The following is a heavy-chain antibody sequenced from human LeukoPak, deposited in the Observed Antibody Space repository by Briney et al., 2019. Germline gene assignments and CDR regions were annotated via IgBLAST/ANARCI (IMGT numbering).Heavy chain of an antibody. V-gene: IGHV4-59*08. CDR3: ARRGGATLNWFDP. CDR1: GGSISSYY. D-gene: IGHD1-26*01. Sequence: SETLSLTCTVSGGSISSYYWSWIRQPPGEGLEWIGYIYYSGSTNYNPSLKSRVTISVDTSKNQFSLKLSSVTAADTAVYYCARRGGATLNWFDPWGQGTLVTVSS. CDR2: IYYSGST. J-gene: IGHJ5*02.